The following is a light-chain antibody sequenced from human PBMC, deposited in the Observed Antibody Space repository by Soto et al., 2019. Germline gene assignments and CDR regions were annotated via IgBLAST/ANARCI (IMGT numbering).Light chain of an antibody. CDR1: QTISSW. CDR3: QQYNSYPLP. CDR2: DAS. Sequence: DIQMTQSPSTLSASVGDRVTITCRASQTISSWLAWYQQKPGKAPQLLIYDASNLESGVPSRFSGSGSGTEFTLTISSLQPDDFATYYCQQYNSYPLPFGQGTKLEIK. V-gene: IGKV1-5*01. J-gene: IGKJ2*01.